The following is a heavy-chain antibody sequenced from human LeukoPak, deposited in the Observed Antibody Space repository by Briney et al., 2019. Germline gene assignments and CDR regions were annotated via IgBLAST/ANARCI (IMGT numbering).Heavy chain of an antibody. CDR3: ARQDYDSGGYYSLNYFDY. D-gene: IGHD3-22*01. Sequence: SETLSLTCTFSGGSISSSSYYWGWIRQPPGKGLEWIGSIYYSGSTYYNPSLKSRVTISVDASKNQSSLKLSSVTAADTAVYYCARQDYDSGGYYSLNYFDYWGQGTLVTVSS. J-gene: IGHJ4*02. CDR2: IYYSGST. V-gene: IGHV4-39*01. CDR1: GGSISSSSYY.